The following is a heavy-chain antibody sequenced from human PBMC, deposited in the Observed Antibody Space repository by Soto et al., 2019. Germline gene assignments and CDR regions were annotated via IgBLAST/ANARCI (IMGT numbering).Heavy chain of an antibody. D-gene: IGHD5-12*01. CDR1: GYAFTRYY. CDR2: INPSGGST. J-gene: IGHJ4*02. Sequence: SVKVACKASGYAFTRYYMHLVRQAPGQGLEWMGIINPSGGSTSYAQKFQGRVTMTRDTSTRTVYMELSSLRSEDTAVYYCARSPSMVANDYWGQGTLVTVSS. CDR3: ARSPSMVANDY. V-gene: IGHV1-46*01.